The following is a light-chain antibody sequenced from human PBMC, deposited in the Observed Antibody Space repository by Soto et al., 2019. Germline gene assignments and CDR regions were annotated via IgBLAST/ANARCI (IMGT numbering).Light chain of an antibody. Sequence: EIVLTQSPATLSLSPGERATLSCRASQSFSSYLAWYQQKPGQAPGLLIYDASKRATGIPARFSGRGSGTDFTLAICSLEPEVFGVYYCQQRSNWPPVLTFGQGKRLEIQ. CDR3: QQRSNWPPVLT. CDR2: DAS. CDR1: QSFSSY. V-gene: IGKV3-11*01. J-gene: IGKJ5*01.